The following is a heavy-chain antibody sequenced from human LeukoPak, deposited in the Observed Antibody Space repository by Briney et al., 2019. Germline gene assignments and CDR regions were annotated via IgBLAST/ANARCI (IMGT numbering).Heavy chain of an antibody. J-gene: IGHJ4*02. CDR2: INHSGTT. CDR1: GGSFSGYY. D-gene: IGHD1-26*01. V-gene: IGHV4-34*01. Sequence: SETLSLTCAVYGGSFSGYYWSWIRKPPGKGLEWIGEINHSGTTNYNPSLKSRVTISVDTSKNQFSLKLSSVTAADTAVYYCASVGATTFDYWGQGTLVTVSS. CDR3: ASVGATTFDY.